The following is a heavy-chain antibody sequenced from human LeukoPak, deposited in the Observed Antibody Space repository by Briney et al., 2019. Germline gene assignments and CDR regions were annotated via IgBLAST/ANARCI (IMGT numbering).Heavy chain of an antibody. Sequence: GGSLRLSCAASGFTFDDYDMSWVRQAPGKVLEWVSGINWNGGSTGYADSVKGRFTISRDNAKNSLYLQMNSLRAEDTALYYCARVLYGDYPFDYWGQGTLVTVSS. V-gene: IGHV3-20*04. CDR2: INWNGGST. J-gene: IGHJ4*02. CDR1: GFTFDDYD. D-gene: IGHD4-17*01. CDR3: ARVLYGDYPFDY.